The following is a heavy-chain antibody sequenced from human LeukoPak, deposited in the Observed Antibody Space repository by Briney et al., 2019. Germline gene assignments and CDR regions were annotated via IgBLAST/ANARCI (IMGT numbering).Heavy chain of an antibody. CDR2: ISSSSSYI. J-gene: IGHJ4*02. V-gene: IGHV3-21*04. CDR3: AKCERLVRFDY. D-gene: IGHD3-10*01. Sequence: GGSLRLSCAASGFTFSSYSMNWVRQAPGKGLEWVSSISSSSSYIYYADSVKGRFTISRDNSKNTLYLQMNSLRAEDTAVYYCAKCERLVRFDYWGQGTLVTVSS. CDR1: GFTFSSYS.